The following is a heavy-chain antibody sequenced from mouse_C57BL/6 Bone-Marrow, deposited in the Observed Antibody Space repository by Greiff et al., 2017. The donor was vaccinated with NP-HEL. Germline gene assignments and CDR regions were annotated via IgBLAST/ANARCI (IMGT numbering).Heavy chain of an antibody. CDR3: AGCTGYYAMDY. D-gene: IGHD1-1*01. J-gene: IGHJ4*01. CDR1: GFTFSDYY. V-gene: IGHV5-16*01. CDR2: INYDGSST. Sequence: EVKLMESAGGLVQPGSSMKLSCTASGFTFSDYYMAWVRQVPEKGLEWVANINYDGSSTYYLHSLKSRFIISRDNAKTILYLQMSSLKSEDTATYYCAGCTGYYAMDYWGQGTSVTVST.